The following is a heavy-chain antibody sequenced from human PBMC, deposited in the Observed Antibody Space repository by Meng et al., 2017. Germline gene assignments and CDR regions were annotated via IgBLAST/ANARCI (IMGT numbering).Heavy chain of an antibody. J-gene: IGHJ5*02. Sequence: VPLHHWGAGRVETSGPLSRPCAVYGGSFSGYYSSWLRQPTGKGLEWIVDINHSGSTNYNPSLKSRLPISVDKSKNQYPLKLSSVTAADTAVAYCARRGIAAAGNNWFDPWGQGTLVTVSS. CDR3: ARRGIAAAGNNWFDP. CDR2: INHSGST. V-gene: IGHV4-34*01. D-gene: IGHD6-13*01. CDR1: GGSFSGYY.